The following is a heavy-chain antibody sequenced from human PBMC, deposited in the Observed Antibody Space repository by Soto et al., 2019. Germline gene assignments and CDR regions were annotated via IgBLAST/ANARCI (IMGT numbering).Heavy chain of an antibody. Sequence: GGPLSLSCAASGFTFSSYSMNWVRQAPGKGLEWVSSISSSSSYIYYADSVKGRFTISRDNAKNSLYLQMNSLRAEDTAVYYCARAKSGYYYGSGSYLDYWGQGTLITVSS. CDR3: ARAKSGYYYGSGSYLDY. CDR2: ISSSSSYI. D-gene: IGHD3-10*01. CDR1: GFTFSSYS. V-gene: IGHV3-21*01. J-gene: IGHJ4*02.